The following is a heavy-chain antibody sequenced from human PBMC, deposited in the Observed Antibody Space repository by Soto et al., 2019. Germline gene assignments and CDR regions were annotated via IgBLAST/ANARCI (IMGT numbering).Heavy chain of an antibody. J-gene: IGHJ5*02. CDR1: DDSTSRSKR. CDR2: AHHSGRT. V-gene: IGHV4-4*02. Sequence: AETRSDTWTVSDDSTSRSKRLNWVRRPQGKGLEWIGEAHHSGRTNYNPSLKSRVTISVDRSKNHFSLKLSSVTAADTAVYYCKGSDP. CDR3: KGSDP.